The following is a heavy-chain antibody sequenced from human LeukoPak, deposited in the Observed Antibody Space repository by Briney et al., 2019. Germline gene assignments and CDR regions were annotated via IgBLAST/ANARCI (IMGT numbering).Heavy chain of an antibody. CDR1: GFTFTNCG. D-gene: IGHD1-1*01. J-gene: IGHJ4*02. Sequence: GGSLRLSCAASGFTFTNCGMTWVRRAPGTGLEWGSGSREEFGNTYYADSVEARYTISRHHSNNTLYLQMNRLRAEHTALYYCAKREKGTTGRFFDYWGQGTLVTVSS. V-gene: IGHV3-23*01. CDR3: AKREKGTTGRFFDY. CDR2: SREEFGNT.